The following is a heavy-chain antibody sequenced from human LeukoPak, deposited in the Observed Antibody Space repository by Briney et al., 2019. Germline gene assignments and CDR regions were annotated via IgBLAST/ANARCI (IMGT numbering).Heavy chain of an antibody. Sequence: GGSLRLSCAASGFTFSSYWMSWVRQAPGKGLEWVANIKQDGSAKYYVDSVKGRFTISRDNAKNSLYLQMNSLRAEDTALYYCAKDEARAVAGVLNFDYWGQGTLVTVSS. CDR1: GFTFSSYW. CDR2: IKQDGSAK. J-gene: IGHJ4*02. D-gene: IGHD6-19*01. CDR3: AKDEARAVAGVLNFDY. V-gene: IGHV3-7*03.